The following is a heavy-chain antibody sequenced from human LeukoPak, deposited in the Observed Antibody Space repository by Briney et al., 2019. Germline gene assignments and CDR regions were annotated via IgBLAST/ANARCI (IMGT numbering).Heavy chain of an antibody. J-gene: IGHJ4*02. CDR1: GYAFTGYY. D-gene: IGHD4-17*01. CDR2: ISPNSDGT. CDR3: ARDGYGDNSFDY. Sequence: ASVKVSCKASGYAFTGYYMHWVRQAPGQGLEWMGWISPNSDGTNYAQNFQGRVTMTRDTSISTAYMELSRLTSDDTAVYYCARDGYGDNSFDYWGQGTLVTVSS. V-gene: IGHV1-2*02.